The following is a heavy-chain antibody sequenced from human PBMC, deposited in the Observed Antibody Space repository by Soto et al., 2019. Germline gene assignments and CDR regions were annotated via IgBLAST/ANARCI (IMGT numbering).Heavy chain of an antibody. D-gene: IGHD2-15*01. CDR2: ISSNGGST. V-gene: IGHV3-64D*06. J-gene: IGHJ3*02. CDR1: GFTFSSYA. Sequence: SLRLSCSASGFTFSSYAMHWVRQAPGKGLEYVSAISSNGGSTYYADSVKGRFTISRDNSKNTLYLQMSSLRAEDTAVYYCVERGYCSGGSCLNDAFDIWGQGTMVTVSS. CDR3: VERGYCSGGSCLNDAFDI.